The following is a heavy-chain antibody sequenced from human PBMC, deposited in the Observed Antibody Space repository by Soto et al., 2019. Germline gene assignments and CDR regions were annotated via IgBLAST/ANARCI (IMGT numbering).Heavy chain of an antibody. V-gene: IGHV4-34*01. CDR2: MSHSGGT. CDR1: GGFVSSGSYY. D-gene: IGHD1-1*01. Sequence: QVQLQQWGAGLLKPSETLSLTCAVYGGFVSSGSYYWSWVRQPPGTGLEWIGEMSHSGGTHFNPSLKRRVNITVDTAKNQFSLKMSPRTAADTALYYCARVERGTATTVVDAFDIWGPGTMVTVSS. J-gene: IGHJ3*02. CDR3: ARVERGTATTVVDAFDI.